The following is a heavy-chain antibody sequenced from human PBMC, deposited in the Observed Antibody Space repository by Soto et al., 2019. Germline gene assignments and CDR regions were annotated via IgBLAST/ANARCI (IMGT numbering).Heavy chain of an antibody. Sequence: LVVESGGGVVQPGKSLRLSCVASGFTFNNYAMHWVRQAPGKGLEWVAGISFDAINQYYADSVRGRYNIARKNSKNRLSMEMNSLRIEDTAVYYCERGLGYSYKDAFDIWGQGTSVSVSS. V-gene: IGHV3-30-3*01. CDR1: GFTFNNYA. CDR2: ISFDAINQ. D-gene: IGHD5-18*01. CDR3: ERGLGYSYKDAFDI. J-gene: IGHJ3*02.